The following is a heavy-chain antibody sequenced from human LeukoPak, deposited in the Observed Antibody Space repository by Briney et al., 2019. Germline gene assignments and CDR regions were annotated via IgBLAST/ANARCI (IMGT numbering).Heavy chain of an antibody. J-gene: IGHJ4*02. CDR1: GFTFSSYN. CDR3: ARDVDY. V-gene: IGHV3-48*01. CDR2: ISSSSSTI. Sequence: GGSLRLSCAASGFTFSSYNMNWVRQAPGKGLEWVSYISSSSSTIYYADSVKGRFTISRDNAKNSLYLQMNSLRAEDTAVYYCARDVDYWGQGTLVTVSS.